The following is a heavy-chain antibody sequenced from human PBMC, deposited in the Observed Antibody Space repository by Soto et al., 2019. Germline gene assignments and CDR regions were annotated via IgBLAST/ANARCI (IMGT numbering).Heavy chain of an antibody. J-gene: IGHJ4*02. V-gene: IGHV4-30-4*01. D-gene: IGHD6-13*01. CDR2: IYYSGST. CDR3: ARVASSSWYYFDY. CDR1: GGSISSGDYY. Sequence: SETLSLTCTVSGGSISSGDYYWRWIRQPPGKGLEWIGYIYYSGSTYYNPSLKSRVTISVDTSKNQFSLKLSSVTAADTAVYYCARVASSSWYYFDYCRQGTLVTVSS.